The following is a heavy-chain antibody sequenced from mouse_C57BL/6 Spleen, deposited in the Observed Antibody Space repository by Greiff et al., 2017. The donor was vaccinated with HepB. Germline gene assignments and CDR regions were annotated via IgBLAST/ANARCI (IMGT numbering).Heavy chain of an antibody. CDR2: INPSIGYT. D-gene: IGHD2-1*01. J-gene: IGHJ1*03. Sequence: VQLQESGAELAKPGASVKLSCKASGYTFTSYWMHWVKQRPGQGLEWIGYINPSIGYTKYNQKFKDKATLTADKSSSTAYMQLSSLTYEDSAVYYCARPPTIYCGNPWYFDVWGTGTTVTVSS. CDR3: ARPPTIYCGNPWYFDV. CDR1: GYTFTSYW. V-gene: IGHV1-7*01.